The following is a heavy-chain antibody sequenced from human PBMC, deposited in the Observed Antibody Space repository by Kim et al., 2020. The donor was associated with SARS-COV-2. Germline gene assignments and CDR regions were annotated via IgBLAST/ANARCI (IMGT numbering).Heavy chain of an antibody. D-gene: IGHD6-13*01. V-gene: IGHV3-11*06. CDR3: ARVEISSWYPDDAFDI. Sequence: GKGRFTISRDNAKNSLYLQMNSLRAEDTAVYYCARVEISSWYPDDAFDIWGQGTMVTVSS. J-gene: IGHJ3*02.